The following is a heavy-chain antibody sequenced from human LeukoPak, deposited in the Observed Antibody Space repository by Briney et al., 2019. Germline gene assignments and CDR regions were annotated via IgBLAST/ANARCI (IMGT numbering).Heavy chain of an antibody. J-gene: IGHJ4*02. CDR2: ISGTGGST. CDR3: AKDRDSSGYYYDYFDY. V-gene: IGHV3-23*01. CDR1: GFTFSTYA. D-gene: IGHD3-22*01. Sequence: GGSLRLSCAASGFTFSTYAMTWVRQAPGKGLEWVSLISGTGGSTYYADSVKGRFTISRDDSKNTLYLQMNSLRAEDTAVYYCAKDRDSSGYYYDYFDYWGQGTLVTVSS.